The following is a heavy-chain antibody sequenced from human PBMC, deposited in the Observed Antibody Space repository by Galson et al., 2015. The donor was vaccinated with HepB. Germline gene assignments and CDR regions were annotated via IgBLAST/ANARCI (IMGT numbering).Heavy chain of an antibody. Sequence: SVKVSCKASGGTFSSYAISWVRQAPGQGLEWMGGIIPILGIANYAQKFQGRVTITADKSTSTAYMELSSLRSEDTAVYYCASWSHLGELSLGWYMDVWGKGTTVTVSS. J-gene: IGHJ6*03. CDR3: ASWSHLGELSLGWYMDV. V-gene: IGHV1-69*10. CDR1: GGTFSSYA. CDR2: IIPILGIA. D-gene: IGHD3-16*02.